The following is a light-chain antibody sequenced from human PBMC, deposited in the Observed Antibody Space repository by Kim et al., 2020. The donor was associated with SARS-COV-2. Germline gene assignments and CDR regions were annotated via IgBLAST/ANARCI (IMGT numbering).Light chain of an antibody. CDR2: GAS. CDR1: QSVSNN. Sequence: SPGERVILSCRASQSVSNNLAWYQQRPGRAPRLLIYGASTRATDIPVRFTGSWSGTEFTLTISSLRSEDFAVYYCQQYSNWPPWTFGQGTKVDIK. CDR3: QQYSNWPPWT. V-gene: IGKV3-15*01. J-gene: IGKJ1*01.